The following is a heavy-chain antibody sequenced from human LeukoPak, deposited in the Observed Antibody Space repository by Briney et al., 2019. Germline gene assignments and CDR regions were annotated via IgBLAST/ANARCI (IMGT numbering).Heavy chain of an antibody. CDR1: GGSISSHY. CDR2: IYYSGST. J-gene: IGHJ4*02. V-gene: IGHV4-59*11. Sequence: SSETLSLTCTVSGGSISSHYWSWIRQPPGKGLEWIGYIYYSGSTNYNPSLKNRATISVDTSKNQFSLKLSSVTAADTAVYYCARVGSFIAAAGLFDYWGQGTLVTVSS. D-gene: IGHD6-13*01. CDR3: ARVGSFIAAAGLFDY.